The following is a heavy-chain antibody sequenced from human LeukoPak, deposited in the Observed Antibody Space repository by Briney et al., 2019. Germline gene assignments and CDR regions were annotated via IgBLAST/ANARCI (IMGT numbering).Heavy chain of an antibody. Sequence: GGSLRLSCAASGFTFDDYGMSGVRQAPGKGLEWVSGINWNGGSTGYADSVKGRFTISRDNAKNSLYLQMNSLRAEDTALYYCARGVSKLRDYDSSGYPGGFDYWGQGTLVTVSS. CDR2: INWNGGST. CDR3: ARGVSKLRDYDSSGYPGGFDY. J-gene: IGHJ4*02. D-gene: IGHD3-22*01. V-gene: IGHV3-20*04. CDR1: GFTFDDYG.